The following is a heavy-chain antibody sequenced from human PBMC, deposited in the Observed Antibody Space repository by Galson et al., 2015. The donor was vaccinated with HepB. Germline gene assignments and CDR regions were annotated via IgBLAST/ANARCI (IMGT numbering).Heavy chain of an antibody. D-gene: IGHD2-2*01. Sequence: LSLTCTVSGGSISSSSYYWGWIRQPPGKGLEWIGSIYYSGSTNYNPSLKSRVTISVDTSKNQFSLKLRSVTAADTAVYYCARSQYCTSTSCYFRGAYGMDVWGQGTTVTVSS. J-gene: IGHJ6*02. CDR1: GGSISSSSYY. CDR2: IYYSGST. V-gene: IGHV4-39*07. CDR3: ARSQYCTSTSCYFRGAYGMDV.